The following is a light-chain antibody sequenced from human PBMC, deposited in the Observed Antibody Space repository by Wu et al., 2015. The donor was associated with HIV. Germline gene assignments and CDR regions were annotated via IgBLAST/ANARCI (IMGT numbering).Light chain of an antibody. V-gene: IGKV3-20*01. CDR3: QQYGSSRRT. CDR2: DAS. CDR1: QXVSSSY. Sequence: TLSCRASQXVSSSYLAWYQQKPGQAPRLLIYDASSRATGIPDRFSGSGSGTDFTLTISRLEPEDFAVYYCQQYGSSRRTFGQGTKVEIK. J-gene: IGKJ1*01.